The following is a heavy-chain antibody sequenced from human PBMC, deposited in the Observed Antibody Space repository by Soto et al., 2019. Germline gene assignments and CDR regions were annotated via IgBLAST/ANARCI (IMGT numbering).Heavy chain of an antibody. CDR1: GGSLSGYY. V-gene: IGHV4-34*01. J-gene: IGHJ4*02. CDR3: GRRPLNYDLWSGTAKPFDR. CDR2: INRSGST. Sequence: SETLSLTCAVYGGSLSGYYWSWIRQSPGKGLKWIGEINRSGSTIYNPSLKSRIALLVDTPRNQFSLRLSSVTAADAAVYYFGRRPLNYDLWSGTAKPFDRWGQGTLVTVSS. D-gene: IGHD3-3*01.